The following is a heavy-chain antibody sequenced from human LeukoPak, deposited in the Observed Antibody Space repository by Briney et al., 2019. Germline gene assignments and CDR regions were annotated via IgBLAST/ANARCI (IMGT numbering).Heavy chain of an antibody. J-gene: IGHJ5*02. CDR3: ARDTYDFWSGYSKNWFDP. Sequence: SETLSLTCTVSGGSISSGSYYWSWIRQPAGKGLEWIGRIYTSGSTNYNPSLKSRVTISVDTSKNQFSLELSSVTAADTAVYYCARDTYDFWSGYSKNWFDPWGQGTQVTVSS. CDR2: IYTSGST. CDR1: GGSISSGSYY. V-gene: IGHV4-61*02. D-gene: IGHD3-3*01.